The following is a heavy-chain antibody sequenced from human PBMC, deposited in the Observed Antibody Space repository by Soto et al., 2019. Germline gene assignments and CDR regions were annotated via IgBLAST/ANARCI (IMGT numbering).Heavy chain of an antibody. CDR2: TYYRSRWYN. CDR1: GDSVSSNSAA. D-gene: IGHD1-7*01. CDR3: AGTTSLQWYYMDV. J-gene: IGHJ6*03. Sequence: SLTLSLTCAISGDSVSSNSAAWNWIRQSPSRGLEWLGRTYYRSRWYNDYAVSVKSRITVNPDTSKNQFSLHLNSVTPEDTAVYYFAGTTSLQWYYMDVWDKGTTVTVSS. V-gene: IGHV6-1*01.